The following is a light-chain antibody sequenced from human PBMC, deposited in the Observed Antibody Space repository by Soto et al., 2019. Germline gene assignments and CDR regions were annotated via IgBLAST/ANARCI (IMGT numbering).Light chain of an antibody. Sequence: QSALTQPASVSGSPGQSITISCTGTSSDVGGYNYVSWYQQHPGKAPKLMIYEVSNRPSGVSNRFSGSKSGNTASLTISGLQAEDEAEYFCSSYTSSSPFVFGPGTRSPS. J-gene: IGLJ1*01. V-gene: IGLV2-14*01. CDR1: SSDVGGYNY. CDR3: SSYTSSSPFV. CDR2: EVS.